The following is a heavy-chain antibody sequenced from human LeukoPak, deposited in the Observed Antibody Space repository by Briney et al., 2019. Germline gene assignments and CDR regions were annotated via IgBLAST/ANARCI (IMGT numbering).Heavy chain of an antibody. CDR3: SRGSGWLSVY. J-gene: IGHJ4*02. CDR1: GFTFGDYL. CDR2: ISGGTT. D-gene: IGHD6-19*01. V-gene: IGHV3-49*03. Sequence: GGSLRLSCTASGFTFGDYLMSWFRQAPGKGLEWIGFISGGTTECAASVKGRFTTSRDDSTSIAYLQMNSLTTEDTAVYYCSRGSGWLSVYWGQGTLVTVSS.